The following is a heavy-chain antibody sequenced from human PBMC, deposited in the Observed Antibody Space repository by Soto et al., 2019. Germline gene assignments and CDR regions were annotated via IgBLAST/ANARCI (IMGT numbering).Heavy chain of an antibody. J-gene: IGHJ4*02. Sequence: GRSMRLSCAASGFTVSSNYMSWVRQAPGKGLEWVSSMSRNGDNTYYADSVKGRFTISRDNSKNTLYLQMNSLRAEDTVIYYCAKFVSNSNPLYYLVLWGPGSLVTVSS. CDR2: MSRNGDNT. CDR3: AKFVSNSNPLYYLVL. D-gene: IGHD3-22*01. V-gene: IGHV3-23*01. CDR1: GFTVSSNY.